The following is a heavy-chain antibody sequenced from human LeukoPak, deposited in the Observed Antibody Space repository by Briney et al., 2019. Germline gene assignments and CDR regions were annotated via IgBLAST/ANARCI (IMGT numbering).Heavy chain of an antibody. CDR3: ARAPGIAAAGSTRFDP. CDR2: INPTGGST. CDR1: GYTFTSYD. J-gene: IGHJ5*02. Sequence: ASVNVSCTASGYTFTSYDINWVRQATGQGLEWMGLINPTGGSTGYAQKFQGRVTITRDMSTSTVYMELSSLRSEDTAVYYCARAPGIAAAGSTRFDPWGQGTRVTVSS. V-gene: IGHV1-46*01. D-gene: IGHD6-13*01.